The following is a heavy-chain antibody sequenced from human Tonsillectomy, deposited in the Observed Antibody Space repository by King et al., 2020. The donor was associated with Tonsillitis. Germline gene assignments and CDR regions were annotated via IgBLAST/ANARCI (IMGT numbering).Heavy chain of an antibody. J-gene: IGHJ6*02. Sequence: VQLQQWGAGLLKPSETLSLTCAVYGGSFSGYYWSWIRQPPGKGLEWIGEINHSGSTNYNPSLKSRVTISVDTSKNQFSLKLSSVTAADTAVYYCARLRTNSFYGDYPLAYYYYYGMDVWGQGTTVTVSS. CDR1: GGSFSGYY. D-gene: IGHD4-17*01. V-gene: IGHV4-34*01. CDR2: INHSGST. CDR3: ARLRTNSFYGDYPLAYYYYYGMDV.